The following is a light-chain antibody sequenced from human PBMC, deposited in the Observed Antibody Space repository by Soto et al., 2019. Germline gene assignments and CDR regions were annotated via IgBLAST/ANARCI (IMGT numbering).Light chain of an antibody. CDR3: AAWDDSLSGYV. Sequence: QLVLTQPPSASGTPGQRVTISCSGSSSNIGNNDVFWYQQLPGTAPKLLMYRNNQRPSGVPDRFSGSKSGTSASLAISGLRSEDEADYYCAAWDDSLSGYVFGTGTKLTVL. CDR2: RNN. CDR1: SSNIGNND. V-gene: IGLV1-47*01. J-gene: IGLJ1*01.